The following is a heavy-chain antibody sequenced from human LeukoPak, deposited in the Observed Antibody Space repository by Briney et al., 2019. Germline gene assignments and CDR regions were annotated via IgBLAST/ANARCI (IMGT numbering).Heavy chain of an antibody. V-gene: IGHV4-30-4*01. Sequence: PSETLSLTCTVSGGSISSGDYYWSWIRQPPGKGLEWIGYIYYSGSTYYNPSLKSRVTISVDTSKNQFSLKLSSVTAADTAVYYCARRMVGGGNSESDYWGQGTLVTVSS. J-gene: IGHJ4*02. CDR2: IYYSGST. CDR3: ARRMVGGGNSESDY. D-gene: IGHD4-23*01. CDR1: GGSISSGDYY.